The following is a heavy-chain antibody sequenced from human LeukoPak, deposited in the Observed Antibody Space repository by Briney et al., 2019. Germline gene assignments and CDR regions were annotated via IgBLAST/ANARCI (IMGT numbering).Heavy chain of an antibody. V-gene: IGHV3-30*18. CDR2: ISYDGSNK. Sequence: GGSLRLSCAASGFTFSSYGMHWVRLAPGKGLEWVAVISYDGSNKYYADSVKGRFTISRDNSKNTLYLQMNSLRAEDTAMYYCAKVGNDYYYGMDVWGQGTTVTVSS. D-gene: IGHD7-27*01. CDR3: AKVGNDYYYGMDV. CDR1: GFTFSSYG. J-gene: IGHJ6*02.